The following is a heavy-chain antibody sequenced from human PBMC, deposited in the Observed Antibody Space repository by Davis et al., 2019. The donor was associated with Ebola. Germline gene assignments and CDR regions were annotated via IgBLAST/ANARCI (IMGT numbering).Heavy chain of an antibody. D-gene: IGHD4-11*01. CDR3: AKDRSNFGYGLDV. Sequence: GGSLRLSCAASGFTFSSYEMNWVRQAPGKGLEWVSYISRSGSTIYYADSVKGRFTISRDNSKNTLYLQMNILTTEDTAVYYCAKDRSNFGYGLDVWGPWTTVTVSS. J-gene: IGHJ6*02. CDR2: ISRSGSTI. CDR1: GFTFSSYE. V-gene: IGHV3-48*03.